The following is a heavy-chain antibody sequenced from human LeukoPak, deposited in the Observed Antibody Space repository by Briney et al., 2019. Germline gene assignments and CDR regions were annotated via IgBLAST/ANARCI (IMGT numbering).Heavy chain of an antibody. V-gene: IGHV1-69*13. CDR2: IIPIFGTA. D-gene: IGHD2-21*01. J-gene: IGHJ3*02. Sequence: ASVKVSCKASGGTFSSYAISWVRQAPGQGLEWMGGIIPIFGTANYAQKFQGRVTITADESTSTAYMELSSLRSEDTAVYYCAKTSSVQLASLGAFDIWGQGTMVTVSS. CDR3: AKTSSVQLASLGAFDI. CDR1: GGTFSSYA.